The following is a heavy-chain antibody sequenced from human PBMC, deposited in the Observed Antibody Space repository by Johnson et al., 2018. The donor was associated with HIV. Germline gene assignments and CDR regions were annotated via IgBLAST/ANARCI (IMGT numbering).Heavy chain of an antibody. Sequence: EVQLVESGGALVQPGRSLRLSCAASGFTFDDYAMHWVRQAPGKGLEWVSGISWNRGHKGYVDSVKGRVTIARDNAKNSLSLQMNSLRTEDTAVYYCARDPSTAAADSKDAFDIWGQGIMVTISS. J-gene: IGHJ3*02. CDR3: ARDPSTAAADSKDAFDI. CDR1: GFTFDDYA. CDR2: ISWNRGHK. D-gene: IGHD6-13*01. V-gene: IGHV3-9*01.